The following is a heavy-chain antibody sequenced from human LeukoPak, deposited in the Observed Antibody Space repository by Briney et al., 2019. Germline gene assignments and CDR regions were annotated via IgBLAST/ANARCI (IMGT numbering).Heavy chain of an antibody. CDR3: ARVRDGYGAFDI. Sequence: GGSLRLSCAASAFTFSSYSMNWDRQAQGKGLEWVSSISSSSSYIYYADSVKGRFTISRDNAKNSLYLQMNSLRAEDTAVYYCARVRDGYGAFDIWGQGTMVTVSS. D-gene: IGHD5-24*01. CDR1: AFTFSSYS. J-gene: IGHJ3*02. V-gene: IGHV3-21*01. CDR2: ISSSSSYI.